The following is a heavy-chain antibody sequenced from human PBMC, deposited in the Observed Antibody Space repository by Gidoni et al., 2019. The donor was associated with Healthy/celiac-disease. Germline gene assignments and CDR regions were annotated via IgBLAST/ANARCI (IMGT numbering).Heavy chain of an antibody. CDR3: ARGTELDSSGYYYYYGMDV. D-gene: IGHD3-22*01. V-gene: IGHV3-13*01. Sequence: EVQLVESGGGLVQPGGSLRLSCAASGFTFSSYDMHWVRQATGKGLEGVAAIGTAGDTYYPGSVKGRFTISRENAKNSLYLQMNSLRAEDTAVYYCARGTELDSSGYYYYYGMDVWGQGTTVTVSS. J-gene: IGHJ6*02. CDR1: GFTFSSYD. CDR2: IGTAGDT.